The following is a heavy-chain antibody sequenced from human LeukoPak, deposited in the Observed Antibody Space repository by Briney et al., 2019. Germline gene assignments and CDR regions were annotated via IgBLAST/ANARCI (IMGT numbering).Heavy chain of an antibody. CDR1: GDSINAYY. CDR3: ARRRAEGGSNGHYNWFDP. V-gene: IGHV4-59*08. J-gene: IGHJ5*02. D-gene: IGHD6-13*01. CDR2: IYFSGTT. Sequence: SETPSLTCTVSGDSINAYYWGWIRQPPGKGLEWIGYIYFSGTTKYNPSLESRVTISVDTSKNQFSLKLSSATAADTAVYYCARRRAEGGSNGHYNWFDPWGQGILVTVSS.